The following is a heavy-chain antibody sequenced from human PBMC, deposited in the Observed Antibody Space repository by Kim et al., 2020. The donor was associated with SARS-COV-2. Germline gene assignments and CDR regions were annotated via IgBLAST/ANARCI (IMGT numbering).Heavy chain of an antibody. Sequence: YYHASLKKRFTISGDTSKIPFSLKLSCVTAADTAVYYCARAPSSWYFDYWGQGTLVTVSS. J-gene: IGHJ4*02. V-gene: IGHV4-30-2*04. D-gene: IGHD6-13*01. CDR3: ARAPSSWYFDY.